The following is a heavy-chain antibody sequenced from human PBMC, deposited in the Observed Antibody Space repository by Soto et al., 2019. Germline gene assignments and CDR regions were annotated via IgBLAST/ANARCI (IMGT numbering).Heavy chain of an antibody. D-gene: IGHD2-2*02. J-gene: IGHJ6*02. CDR3: ARVPVEMAAIRYYYSYGVDV. Sequence: SETLSLTCAVSGYSISSGYYWGWIRQPPGKGLEWIGSIYHSGSTYYNPSLKSRVTISVDTSKNQFSLKLSSVTAADTAVYYCARVPVEMAAIRYYYSYGVDVWGQGTTVTVSS. CDR2: IYHSGST. V-gene: IGHV4-38-2*01. CDR1: GYSISSGYY.